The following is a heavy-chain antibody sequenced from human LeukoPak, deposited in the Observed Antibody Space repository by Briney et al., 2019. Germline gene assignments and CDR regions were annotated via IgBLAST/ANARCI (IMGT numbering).Heavy chain of an antibody. J-gene: IGHJ4*02. Sequence: GESLKISCKGSGYSFISYWIGWVRQMPGKGLEWMGIVYPGDSDTRYSPSFQGQVTISADKSISTAYLQWSSLKDSDTAMSYCARPRGGGCTNAMCFYFDYWGQGTLVTVSS. D-gene: IGHD2-8*01. CDR2: VYPGDSDT. CDR1: GYSFISYW. CDR3: ARPRGGGCTNAMCFYFDY. V-gene: IGHV5-51*01.